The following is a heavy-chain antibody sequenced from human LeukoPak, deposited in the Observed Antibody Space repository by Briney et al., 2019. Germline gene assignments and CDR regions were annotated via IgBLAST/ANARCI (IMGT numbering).Heavy chain of an antibody. D-gene: IGHD5-12*01. J-gene: IGHJ4*02. CDR3: ARGGGGYAPYYMDV. V-gene: IGHV4-59*01. Sequence: SETLSLTCTVSGGSISSFYWSWIRQPPGKGLEWMGYIYYSGSTNYNPSLKSRVTISVDTSKNQFSLKLSSVTAADTAVYYCARGGGGYAPYYMDVWGQGTLVTVSS. CDR1: GGSISSFY. CDR2: IYYSGST.